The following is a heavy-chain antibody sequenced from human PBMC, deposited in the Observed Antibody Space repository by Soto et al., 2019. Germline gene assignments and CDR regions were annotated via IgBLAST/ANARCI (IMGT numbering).Heavy chain of an antibody. D-gene: IGHD2-2*01. V-gene: IGHV3-74*01. CDR2: VDGDGSST. J-gene: IGHJ5*02. CDR3: VRSGYCNSTKCYNWFDP. Sequence: GGSLRLSCAASGFSFRSYWIHWVRQDPGKGLVWVSRVDGDGSSTTYADSVKGRFTISRDNAKNTVYLQMSSLKVEDTAVYYCVRSGYCNSTKCYNWFDPWGQGTRVTVSS. CDR1: GFSFRSYW.